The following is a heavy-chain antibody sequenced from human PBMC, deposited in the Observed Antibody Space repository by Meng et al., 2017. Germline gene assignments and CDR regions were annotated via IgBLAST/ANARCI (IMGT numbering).Heavy chain of an antibody. J-gene: IGHJ4*02. V-gene: IGHV4-61*02. D-gene: IGHD3-22*01. CDR3: ARSDYYDSSGYYYWVDY. CDR2: IYTSGST. Sequence: LRLSCTVSGGSISSGSYYWSWIRQPAGKGLEWIGRIYTSGSTNYNPSLKSRVTISVDTSKNQFSLKLSSVTAADTAVYYCARSDYYDSSGYYYWVDYWGQGTLVTVSS. CDR1: GGSISSGSYY.